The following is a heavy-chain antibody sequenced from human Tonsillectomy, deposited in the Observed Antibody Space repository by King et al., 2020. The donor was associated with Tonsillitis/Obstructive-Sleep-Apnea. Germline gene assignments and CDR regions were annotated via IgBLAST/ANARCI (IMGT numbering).Heavy chain of an antibody. CDR1: GYSFTSYC. J-gene: IGHJ4*02. CDR2: IDLSDSYT. CDR3: ARHPYINYPSDY. Sequence: QLVQSGAEVKKPGESLRISCKGSGYSFTSYCISWVRQMPGKGLEWMGRIDLSDSYTNYRPSFQGHVTISADKSFSTAYLKWSSLKASDTAMYYCARHPYINYPSDYWGQGTLVTVSS. V-gene: IGHV5-10-1*01. D-gene: IGHD4-11*01.